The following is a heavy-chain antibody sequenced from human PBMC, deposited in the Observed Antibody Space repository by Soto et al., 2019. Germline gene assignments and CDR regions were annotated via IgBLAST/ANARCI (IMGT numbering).Heavy chain of an antibody. D-gene: IGHD1-7*01. CDR3: ARDPVELRPGFYYYYGMDV. V-gene: IGHV1-69*13. Sequence: SVKVSCKASGGTFSSYAISWVRQAPGQGLEWMGGIIPIFGTANYAQKFQGRVTITADESTSTAYMELSSLRSEDTAVYYCARDPVELRPGFYYYYGMDVWGQGTTVTVSS. J-gene: IGHJ6*02. CDR2: IIPIFGTA. CDR1: GGTFSSYA.